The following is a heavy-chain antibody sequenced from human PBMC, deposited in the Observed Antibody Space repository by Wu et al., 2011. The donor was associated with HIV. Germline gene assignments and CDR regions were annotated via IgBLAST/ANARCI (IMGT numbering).Heavy chain of an antibody. Sequence: QVQLVQSGAEMKKPGASLNVSCKASGYTFTDYFMHWVRQVPGRGLEWMGWINPNSGRTDYKQKFQGRVTMTRDTSIDTAFMELNSLRSDDTAVYYCARSDMASGGTVYWGQGSLITVSS. J-gene: IGHJ4*02. CDR3: ARSDMASGGTVY. D-gene: IGHD3-9*01. V-gene: IGHV1-2*02. CDR2: INPNSGRT. CDR1: GYTFTDYF.